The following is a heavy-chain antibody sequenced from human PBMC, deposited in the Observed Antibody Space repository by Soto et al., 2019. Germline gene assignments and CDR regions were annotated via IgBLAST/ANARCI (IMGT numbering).Heavy chain of an antibody. CDR2: ISWNSGSI. CDR1: GFTFDDYA. D-gene: IGHD1-26*01. CDR3: AKAGSYDYFDY. J-gene: IGHJ4*02. V-gene: IGHV3-9*01. Sequence: GGSLRLSCAASGFTFDDYAMHWVRQAPGKGLEWVSGISWNSGSIGYADSVKGRFTISRDNAKNSLYLQMNSLRAEDTALYYCAKAGSYDYFDYWGQGTLVTVSS.